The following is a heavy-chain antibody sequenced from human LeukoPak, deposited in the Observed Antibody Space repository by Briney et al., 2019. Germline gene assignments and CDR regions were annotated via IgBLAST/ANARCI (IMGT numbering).Heavy chain of an antibody. J-gene: IGHJ4*02. D-gene: IGHD6-19*01. CDR2: ISYDGSNK. CDR1: GFTLNNYG. V-gene: IGHV3-30*18. CDR3: AKDGTAVAGTTYYFDY. Sequence: PGGSLRLSCAAPGFTLNNYGMHWVRQAPGKGLGWGAVISYDGSNKYYADSVKGRFTISRDNSKNTLYLQMNSLRAEDTAVYYCAKDGTAVAGTTYYFDYWGQGTLVTVSS.